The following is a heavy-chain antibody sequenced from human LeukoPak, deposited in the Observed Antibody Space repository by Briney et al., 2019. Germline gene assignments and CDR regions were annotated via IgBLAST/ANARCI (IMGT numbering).Heavy chain of an antibody. CDR3: ARGSSVVALD. V-gene: IGHV3-74*01. Sequence: GGSLRLSCAASGFTFSSYWMHGVRQVPGKGLVWVSRITSEGSSTSYADSVKGRFTISRDNAKNTLYLQMNSLRAEDTAVYYCARGSSVVALDWGQGTLVTVSS. CDR1: GFTFSSYW. D-gene: IGHD2-15*01. CDR2: ITSEGSST. J-gene: IGHJ4*02.